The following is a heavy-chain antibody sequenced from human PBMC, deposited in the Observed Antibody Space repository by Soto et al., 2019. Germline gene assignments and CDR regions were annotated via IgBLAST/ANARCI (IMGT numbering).Heavy chain of an antibody. CDR1: GFTFSSYA. D-gene: IGHD6-19*01. CDR2: ISGSGGST. CDR3: ARLTGYSSGPNPYYYYYGMDV. J-gene: IGHJ6*02. Sequence: GGSLRLSCAASGFTFSSYAMSWVRQAPGKGLEWVSAISGSGGSTYYADSVNGRFTISRDNSKNTLYLQMNSLRAEDTAVYYCARLTGYSSGPNPYYYYYGMDVGGQGTTVTVSS. V-gene: IGHV3-23*01.